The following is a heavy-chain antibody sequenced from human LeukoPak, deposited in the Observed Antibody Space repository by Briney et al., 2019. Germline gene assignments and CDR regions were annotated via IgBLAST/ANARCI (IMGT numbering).Heavy chain of an antibody. CDR3: ARDAIGNAVDY. Sequence: SETLSLTCTVSGGSISDSTYYWGWIRQPPGKGLEWIGSIYYSGSTYYNPSLKSRVTISVDTSKNQFSLKLSSVTAADTAVYYCARDAIGNAVDYWGQGTLVTVPS. CDR1: GGSISDSTYY. D-gene: IGHD1-1*01. V-gene: IGHV4-39*07. CDR2: IYYSGST. J-gene: IGHJ4*02.